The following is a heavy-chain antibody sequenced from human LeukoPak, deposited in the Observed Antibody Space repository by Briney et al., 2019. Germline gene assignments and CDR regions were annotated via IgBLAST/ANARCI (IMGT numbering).Heavy chain of an antibody. CDR1: GFTFSTYG. D-gene: IGHD6-13*01. CDR2: KWSDGTSE. J-gene: IGHJ6*02. CDR3: ARGQPPSYYDMDV. V-gene: IGHV3-33*01. Sequence: GGSLRLSCAASGFTFSTYGMHWVRQATGKGLEWVAVKWSDGTSERYGDSVKGRFTISRDNSRNTLYLQMNSLRAEDTAVYYCARGQPPSYYDMDVWGQGTTVTVSS.